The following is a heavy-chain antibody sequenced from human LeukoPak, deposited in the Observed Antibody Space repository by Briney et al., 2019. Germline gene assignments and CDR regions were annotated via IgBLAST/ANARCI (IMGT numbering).Heavy chain of an antibody. Sequence: GGPLRLSCAASGFTFSSYAMSWVRQAPGKGLEWVAVISYDGSNKYYADSVKGRFTISRDNSKNTLYLQMNSLRAEDTAVYYCARGQNWSYDYGDYGLWYFDLWGRGTLVTVSS. CDR2: ISYDGSNK. V-gene: IGHV3-30-3*01. D-gene: IGHD4-17*01. CDR3: ARGQNWSYDYGDYGLWYFDL. CDR1: GFTFSSYA. J-gene: IGHJ2*01.